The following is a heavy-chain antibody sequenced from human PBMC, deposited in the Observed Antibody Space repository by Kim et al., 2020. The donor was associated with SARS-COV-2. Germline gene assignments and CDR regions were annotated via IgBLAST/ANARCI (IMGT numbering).Heavy chain of an antibody. CDR3: VRGPTYGVRADHFDY. Sequence: GGSLRLSCAASGFAFNNNWMMWVRQAPGKGLEWVANIKQGGNERNYLYSVKGRFTISRDDVKNSLYLQMNNLRSEDTAMYYCVRGPTYGVRADHFDYWGQGTLVTVSS. D-gene: IGHD2-8*01. V-gene: IGHV3-7*03. J-gene: IGHJ4*02. CDR1: GFAFNNNW. CDR2: IKQGGNER.